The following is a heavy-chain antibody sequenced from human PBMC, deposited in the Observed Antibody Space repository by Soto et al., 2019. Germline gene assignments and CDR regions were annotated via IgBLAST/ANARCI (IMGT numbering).Heavy chain of an antibody. J-gene: IGHJ3*02. D-gene: IGHD6-19*01. CDR3: AKTANGWFSAFDI. V-gene: IGHV3-23*01. Sequence: EVQLLESGGGLVQPGGSLRLSCAASGFTFSSYAMSWVRQAPGKGLEWVSAISGSGGTTYYADSVKGRFTFSRDNSKNTLYLKMNSRRAEDTAVYYCAKTANGWFSAFDIWGQGTMVTVSS. CDR1: GFTFSSYA. CDR2: ISGSGGTT.